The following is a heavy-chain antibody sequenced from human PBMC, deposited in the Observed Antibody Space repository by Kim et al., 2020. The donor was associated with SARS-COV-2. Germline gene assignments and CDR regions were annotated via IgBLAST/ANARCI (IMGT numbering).Heavy chain of an antibody. CDR3: ARGGVEDFWIDPYYFDY. Sequence: GGSLRLSCAASGFTFSSYGMHWVRQAPGKGLEWVAVIWYDGSNKYYADSVKGRFTISRDNSKNTLYLQMNSLRAEDTAVYYCARGGVEDFWIDPYYFDYWGQGTLVTVSS. CDR2: IWYDGSNK. D-gene: IGHD3-3*01. V-gene: IGHV3-33*01. J-gene: IGHJ4*02. CDR1: GFTFSSYG.